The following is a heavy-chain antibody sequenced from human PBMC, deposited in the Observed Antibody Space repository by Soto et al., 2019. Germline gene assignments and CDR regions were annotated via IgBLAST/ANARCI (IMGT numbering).Heavy chain of an antibody. J-gene: IGHJ6*02. D-gene: IGHD5-12*01. CDR2: ISSSSSTI. V-gene: IGHV3-48*01. Sequence: EVQLVESGGGLVQPGGSLRLSCAASGFTFSSYSMNWVRQAPGKGLEWVSYISSSSSTIYYADSVKGRFTISRDNAKNSMYLQMNSLRAEDTAVYYCARADSGYAHGYYYYGMAVWGRGTTVTVSS. CDR1: GFTFSSYS. CDR3: ARADSGYAHGYYYYGMAV.